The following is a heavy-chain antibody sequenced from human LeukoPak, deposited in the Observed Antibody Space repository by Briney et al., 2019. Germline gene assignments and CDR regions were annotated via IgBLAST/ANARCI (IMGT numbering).Heavy chain of an antibody. CDR1: GGSISSGDYY. D-gene: IGHD2-2*02. J-gene: IGHJ6*03. Sequence: SETLSLTCTVSGGSISSGDYYWSWIRQPPGKGLEWIGYIYYSGSTYYNPSLKSRVTISVDTSKNQFSLKLSSVTAADTAVYYCAREEVVVPAAIGDYYYYMDVWGKGTTVTVSS. V-gene: IGHV4-30-4*08. CDR2: IYYSGST. CDR3: AREEVVVPAAIGDYYYYMDV.